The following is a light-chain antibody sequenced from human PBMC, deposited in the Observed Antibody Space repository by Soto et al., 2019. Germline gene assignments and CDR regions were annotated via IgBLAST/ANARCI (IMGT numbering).Light chain of an antibody. J-gene: IGLJ1*01. CDR1: DSNIGSNT. CDR2: RNN. CDR3: AAWDDSLSVFYV. Sequence: QSVLTQPPSASGIPGQRVTISCSGGDSNIGSNTVYWYQQLPGTAPKLLIYRNNQRPSGVPDRFSGSKSGTSASLAISGLRSEDEADYYCAAWDDSLSVFYVFGTGTKVTVL. V-gene: IGLV1-47*01.